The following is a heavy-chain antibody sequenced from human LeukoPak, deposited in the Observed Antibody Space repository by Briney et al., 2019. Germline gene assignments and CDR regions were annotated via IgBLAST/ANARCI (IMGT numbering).Heavy chain of an antibody. CDR2: ISAYNGNT. CDR1: GYTFTSYG. J-gene: IGHJ4*02. D-gene: IGHD2-15*01. V-gene: IGHV1-18*01. CDR3: ARGYCSGGSCYYFDY. Sequence: GASVKVSCKASGYTFTSYGISWVRQAPGQGLEWMGWISAYNGNTNYAQKLQGRVTMTTDTSTSTAYMELRSLRSDDTAVYYCARGYCSGGSCYYFDYWGQGTLVTVSS.